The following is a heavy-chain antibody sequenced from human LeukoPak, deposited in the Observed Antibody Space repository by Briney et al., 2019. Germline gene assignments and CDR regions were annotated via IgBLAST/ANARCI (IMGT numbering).Heavy chain of an antibody. D-gene: IGHD1-26*01. CDR1: GFSSSSYG. J-gene: IGHJ4*02. Sequence: PGGSLRLSCVASGFSSSSYGMHWVRQTPGKGLEWVSIISSGSSTYYIDSVKGRFTISRDNSKNTLYLQMESLRAEDTAVYYCARGGDMVGTTKVPFDYWGQGTLVTVSS. CDR2: ISSGSST. V-gene: IGHV3-NL1*01. CDR3: ARGGDMVGTTKVPFDY.